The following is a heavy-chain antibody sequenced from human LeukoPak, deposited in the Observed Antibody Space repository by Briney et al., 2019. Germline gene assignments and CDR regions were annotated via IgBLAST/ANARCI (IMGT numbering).Heavy chain of an antibody. J-gene: IGHJ3*02. Sequence: ASVKVSCKASGYTFTGYYMHWVRQAPGQGLEWMGWINPNSGGTNYAQKFQGRVTMTRDTSISTAYMELSRLGSDDTAVYYCARDSSGLEDAFDIWGQGTMVTVSS. D-gene: IGHD6-19*01. CDR3: ARDSSGLEDAFDI. CDR1: GYTFTGYY. CDR2: INPNSGGT. V-gene: IGHV1-2*02.